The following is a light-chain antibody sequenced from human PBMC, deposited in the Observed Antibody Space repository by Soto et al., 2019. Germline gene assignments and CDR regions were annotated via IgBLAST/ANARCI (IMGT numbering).Light chain of an antibody. J-gene: IGKJ5*01. Sequence: DIQMTQSPSSLSASVGDRFTITCRASQIIYTYLNWYQHRPGEAPKVLIYAASTLQDGIPSRFSGSGSGIDFTLTIRGLQPEDFATYYCQPGYSNITFGQGTQREI. CDR3: QPGYSNIT. CDR2: AAS. V-gene: IGKV1-39*01. CDR1: QIIYTY.